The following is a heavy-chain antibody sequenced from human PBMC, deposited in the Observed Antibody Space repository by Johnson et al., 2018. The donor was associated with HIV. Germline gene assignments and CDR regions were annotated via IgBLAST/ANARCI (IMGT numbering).Heavy chain of an antibody. Sequence: QEKLVESGGGVVQPGGSLRVSCVASGFNFTNYGMHWVRQAPGKGLEWVAFIRYDGNNRNYADSVKGRFPISRDNSKNTLYLQMNSLRVDDTAVYHCARPSVMTTLTTTPWAFDIWGQGTMVNVSS. CDR3: ARPSVMTTLTTTPWAFDI. V-gene: IGHV3-30*02. D-gene: IGHD4-17*01. CDR1: GFNFTNYG. J-gene: IGHJ3*02. CDR2: IRYDGNNR.